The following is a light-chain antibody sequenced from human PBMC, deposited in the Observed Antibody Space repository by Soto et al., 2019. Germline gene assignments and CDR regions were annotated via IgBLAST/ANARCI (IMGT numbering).Light chain of an antibody. CDR2: GNS. CDR1: SSNIGAGYD. V-gene: IGLV1-40*01. J-gene: IGLJ3*02. Sequence: QSVLTQPPSVSGAPGQRVTISCTGSSSNIGAGYDVHWYQQLPGTAPKLLIYGNSNRPSGVPDRFSGSKSGTSASLAITGLQDEDEADDYCKSYDSSLSGSWVFGGGTKLTVL. CDR3: KSYDSSLSGSWV.